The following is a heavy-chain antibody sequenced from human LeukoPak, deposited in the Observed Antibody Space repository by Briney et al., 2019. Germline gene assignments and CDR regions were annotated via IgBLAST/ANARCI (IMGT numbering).Heavy chain of an antibody. V-gene: IGHV3-33*01. Sequence: PGGSLRLSCATSGYTFSNYGMHWVRQAPGKGLEWVAVIWFDGSQQYYADSVKGRFTISRDSSKNTIYLQMNGLRAEDTAVYYCARDVVGATYFDWGQGTLVTVSS. CDR1: GYTFSNYG. CDR3: ARDVVGATYFD. D-gene: IGHD1-26*01. CDR2: IWFDGSQQ. J-gene: IGHJ4*02.